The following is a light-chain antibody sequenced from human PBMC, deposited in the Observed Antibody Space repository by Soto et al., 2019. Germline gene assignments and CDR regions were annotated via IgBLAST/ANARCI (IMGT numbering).Light chain of an antibody. CDR3: QHYDHLPIT. J-gene: IGKJ5*01. CDR1: QSISSW. Sequence: DIQMTQSPSTLSASVGDRVTIPCRASQSISSWLAWYQQKPGKAPRLLLYDASSLETGVPSRFSGSGSGTDFTFTISSLQPEDIATYYCQHYDHLPITFGQGTRLEIK. V-gene: IGKV1-33*01. CDR2: DAS.